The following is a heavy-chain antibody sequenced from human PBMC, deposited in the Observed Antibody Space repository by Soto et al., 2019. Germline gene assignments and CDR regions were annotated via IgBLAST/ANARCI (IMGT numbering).Heavy chain of an antibody. V-gene: IGHV4-59*08. Sequence: QVQLQESGPGLVKPSETLSLTCTVSGGSISSYYWSWIRQPPGKGLEWIGYIYYSGSTNYNPARRSRVTKSVDTSKNQFSLKLSSVTAADTAVYYCARLRPYYYDRSGCFDYWGQGTLVTVSS. D-gene: IGHD3-22*01. CDR1: GGSISSYY. CDR3: ARLRPYYYDRSGCFDY. CDR2: IYYSGST. J-gene: IGHJ4*02.